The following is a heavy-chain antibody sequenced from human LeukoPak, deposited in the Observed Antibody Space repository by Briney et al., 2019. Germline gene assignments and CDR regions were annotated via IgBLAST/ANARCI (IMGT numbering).Heavy chain of an antibody. Sequence: GASVKVSCKASGYTSTSYGISWVRQDPGQRLEWTGWISAYNGNTNYAQKLQGRVTMTTDTSTSTAYMELRSLRSDDTAVYYCARGTEDTAMVTNYYYYMDVWGKGTTVTVSS. CDR1: GYTSTSYG. D-gene: IGHD5-18*01. V-gene: IGHV1-18*01. CDR2: ISAYNGNT. CDR3: ARGTEDTAMVTNYYYYMDV. J-gene: IGHJ6*03.